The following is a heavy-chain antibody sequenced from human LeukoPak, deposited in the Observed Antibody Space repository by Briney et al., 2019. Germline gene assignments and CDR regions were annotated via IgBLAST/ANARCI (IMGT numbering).Heavy chain of an antibody. CDR3: ARDAAVFGGFSSFNYYFYGMDV. CDR1: GFTVSSNY. Sequence: GGSLRLSCAVSGFTVSSNYMSWVRQAPGKGLEWVSSISSSSDYIHYADSVKGRFTISRDNAKNSLYLQMNSLRAEDTAVYYCARDAAVFGGFSSFNYYFYGMDVWGQGTTVTVSS. J-gene: IGHJ6*02. D-gene: IGHD3-16*01. V-gene: IGHV3-21*01. CDR2: ISSSSDYI.